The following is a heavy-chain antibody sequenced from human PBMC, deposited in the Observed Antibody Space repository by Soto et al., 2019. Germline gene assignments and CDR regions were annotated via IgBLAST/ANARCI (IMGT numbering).Heavy chain of an antibody. D-gene: IGHD3-10*01. Sequence: GGSLRLSCAASGFTFSSYGMHWVRQAPGKGLEWVAVISYDGSNKYYADSVKGRFTISRDNSKNTLYLQMNSLRAEDTAVYYCAKDGAPLWFGESPYNWFDPWGQGTLVTVSS. V-gene: IGHV3-30*18. CDR2: ISYDGSNK. J-gene: IGHJ5*02. CDR3: AKDGAPLWFGESPYNWFDP. CDR1: GFTFSSYG.